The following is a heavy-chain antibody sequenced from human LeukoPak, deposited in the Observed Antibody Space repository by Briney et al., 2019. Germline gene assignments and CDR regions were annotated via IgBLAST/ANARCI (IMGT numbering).Heavy chain of an antibody. V-gene: IGHV3-30*04. Sequence: GGSLRLSCAASGFTFSSYTMNWVRQAPGKGLEWVAVISDDGSNKYYVDSVKGRFTISRDNSKNTLYLQMNSMRDEDTAVFYCAKDRIYSNYGYYMDVWGKGTTVTVSS. CDR3: AKDRIYSNYGYYMDV. J-gene: IGHJ6*03. D-gene: IGHD4-11*01. CDR1: GFTFSSYT. CDR2: ISDDGSNK.